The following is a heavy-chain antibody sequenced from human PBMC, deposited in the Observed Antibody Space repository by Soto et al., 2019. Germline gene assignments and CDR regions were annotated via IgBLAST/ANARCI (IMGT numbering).Heavy chain of an antibody. D-gene: IGHD2-15*01. V-gene: IGHV4-4*02. Sequence: SETLSLTCAVSGGSISSSNWWSWVRQPPGKGLEWIGEIYHSGSTNYNPSLKSRVAISVDKSKNQFSLKLSSVTAADTAVYYCARDDCSGGSCYSGYWGQGTLVTVSS. CDR1: GGSISSSNW. CDR2: IYHSGST. CDR3: ARDDCSGGSCYSGY. J-gene: IGHJ4*02.